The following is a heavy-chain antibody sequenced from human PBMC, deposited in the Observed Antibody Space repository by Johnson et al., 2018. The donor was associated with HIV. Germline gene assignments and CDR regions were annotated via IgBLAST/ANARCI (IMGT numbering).Heavy chain of an antibody. V-gene: IGHV3-9*01. CDR3: AKDIAVAGDAFDI. J-gene: IGHJ3*02. CDR1: AFSFSNAW. D-gene: IGHD6-19*01. Sequence: VQLVESGGGLVQPGGSLRLSCAASAFSFSNAWMSWVRQAPGKGLEWVSGISWNSGSIGYADSVKGRFTISRDNAKNSLYLQMNSLRAEDTALYYCAKDIAVAGDAFDIWGQGTMVTVSS. CDR2: ISWNSGSI.